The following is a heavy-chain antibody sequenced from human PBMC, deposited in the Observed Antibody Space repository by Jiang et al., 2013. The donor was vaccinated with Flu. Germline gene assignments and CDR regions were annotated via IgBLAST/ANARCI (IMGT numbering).Heavy chain of an antibody. D-gene: IGHD1-20*01. J-gene: IGHJ4*02. CDR1: GGTFSSYA. Sequence: QSGAEVKKPGASVKVSCKASGGTFSSYAISWVRQAPGQGLEWMGGIIPIFGTANYAQKFQGRVTITADESTSTAYMELSSLRSEDTAVYYCARGRSGITGTADVFDYWGQGTLVTVSS. V-gene: IGHV1-69*13. CDR2: IIPIFGTA. CDR3: ARGRSGITGTADVFDY.